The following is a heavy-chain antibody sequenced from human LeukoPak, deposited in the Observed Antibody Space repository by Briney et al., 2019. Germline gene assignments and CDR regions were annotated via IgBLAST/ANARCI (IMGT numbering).Heavy chain of an antibody. CDR3: ARGGSGSYYYFDY. J-gene: IGHJ4*02. Sequence: SVKVSCKASGGTFSSYAISWVRQAPGQGLEWMGGIIPIFGTANYAQKFQGRVTITADEPTSTAYMELSSLRSEDTAVYYCARGGSGSYYYFDYWGQGTLVTVAS. V-gene: IGHV1-69*13. CDR2: IIPIFGTA. D-gene: IGHD1-26*01. CDR1: GGTFSSYA.